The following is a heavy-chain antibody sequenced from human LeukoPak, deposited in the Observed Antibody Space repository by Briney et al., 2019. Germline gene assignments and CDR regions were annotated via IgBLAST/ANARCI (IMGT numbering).Heavy chain of an antibody. D-gene: IGHD5-12*01. CDR3: ARDLRYSGYTYIGGIDY. CDR2: INPNSGGT. Sequence: ASVKVSCKASGYTFTGYYMHWVRQAPGQGLEWMGWINPNSGGTNYAQKFQGRVTMTRDTSISTAYMELSRLRSDDTAVYYCARDLRYSGYTYIGGIDYWGQGTLVTVSS. V-gene: IGHV1-2*02. CDR1: GYTFTGYY. J-gene: IGHJ4*02.